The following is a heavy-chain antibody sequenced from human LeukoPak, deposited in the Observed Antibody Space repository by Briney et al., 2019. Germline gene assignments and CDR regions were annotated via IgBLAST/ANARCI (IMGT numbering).Heavy chain of an antibody. CDR3: ARGGSSGYDLPFDY. D-gene: IGHD3-22*01. J-gene: IGHJ4*02. Sequence: GGSLRLSCAASGFTFSSYDMSWVRQAPGKGLEWVSSISSSSSYIYYADSVKGRFTISRDNAKNSLYLQMNSLRAEDTAVYYCARGGSSGYDLPFDYWGQGTQVTVSS. V-gene: IGHV3-21*01. CDR1: GFTFSSYD. CDR2: ISSSSSYI.